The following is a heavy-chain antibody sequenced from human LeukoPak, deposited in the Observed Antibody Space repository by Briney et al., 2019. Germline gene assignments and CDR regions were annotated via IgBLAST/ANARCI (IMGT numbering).Heavy chain of an antibody. CDR3: ARDRLDKWNDDVY. CDR2: IIPILGIA. CDR1: GGTFSSYA. V-gene: IGHV1-69*04. J-gene: IGHJ4*02. Sequence: SVKVSCKASGGTFSSYAISWVRQAPGQGLEWMGRIIPILGIANYAQKFQGRVTITADKSTSTAYMELSSLRSEDTAVYYCARDRLDKWNDDVYWGQGTLVTVST. D-gene: IGHD1-1*01.